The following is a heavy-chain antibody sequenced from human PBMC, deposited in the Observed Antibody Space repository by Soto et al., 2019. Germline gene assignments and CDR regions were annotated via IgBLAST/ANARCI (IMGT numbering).Heavy chain of an antibody. CDR2: ISYDGSNK. Sequence: GGSLRLSCAASGFTFSSYAMHWVRQAPGKGLEWVAVISYDGSNKYYADSVKGRFTISRDNSKNTLYLQMNSLRAEDTAVYYCARDSRQQPIDYWGQGTLVTVSS. CDR1: GFTFSSYA. D-gene: IGHD6-13*01. J-gene: IGHJ4*02. V-gene: IGHV3-30-3*01. CDR3: ARDSRQQPIDY.